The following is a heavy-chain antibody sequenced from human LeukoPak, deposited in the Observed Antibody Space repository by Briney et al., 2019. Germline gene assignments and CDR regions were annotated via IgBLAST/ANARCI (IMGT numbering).Heavy chain of an antibody. V-gene: IGHV3-23*01. J-gene: IGHJ4*02. CDR1: GFTFSTHA. D-gene: IGHD3-3*01. CDR3: ARVGSGYYLSDMNY. Sequence: PGGSLRLSCAASGFTFSTHAMNWVRQAPGKGLEWVSGISGSGGGTYYADSVKGRFTISRDNSKNTLYLQMNSLGAEDTAVYYCARVGSGYYLSDMNYWGQGTLVTVSS. CDR2: ISGSGGGT.